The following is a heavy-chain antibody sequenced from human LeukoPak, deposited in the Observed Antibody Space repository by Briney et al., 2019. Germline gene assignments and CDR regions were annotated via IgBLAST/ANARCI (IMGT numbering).Heavy chain of an antibody. Sequence: ASVKVSCKASGYTFTGYYMHWVRQAPGQGLEWMGWINPNGGGTNYAQKFQGRVTMTRDTSISTAYMELSRLRSDDTAVYYCARAGRQSYYYYMDVWGKGTTVTVSS. CDR2: INPNGGGT. D-gene: IGHD1-1*01. J-gene: IGHJ6*03. V-gene: IGHV1-2*02. CDR3: ARAGRQSYYYYMDV. CDR1: GYTFTGYY.